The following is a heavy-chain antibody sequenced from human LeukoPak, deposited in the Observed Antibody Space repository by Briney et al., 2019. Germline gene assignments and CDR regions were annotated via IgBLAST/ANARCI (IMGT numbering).Heavy chain of an antibody. CDR1: GFSFSSYE. J-gene: IGHJ4*02. CDR3: ARGMTGSYFGHFDY. CDR2: MSSSGGTI. D-gene: IGHD1-26*01. V-gene: IGHV3-48*03. Sequence: GGSPRLSCAASGFSFSSYEMNWVRQAPGKGLEWVSYMSSSGGTIYYADSVKGRFTISRDNGKNSLYLQMNSLRAEDTAVYYCARGMTGSYFGHFDYWGQGTLVTVSS.